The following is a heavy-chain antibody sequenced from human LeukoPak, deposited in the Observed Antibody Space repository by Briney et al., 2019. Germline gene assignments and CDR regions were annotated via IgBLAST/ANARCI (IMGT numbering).Heavy chain of an antibody. V-gene: IGHV3-33*08. D-gene: IGHD2-15*01. Sequence: SGGSLRLSCAASGFTFSSYGMHWVRQAPGKGLEWVALIWYDGNNKYYADSVKGRFTISRDNSKNTLYLQLNSLRAEDTAVYYSARQHCSGGDCYFFDWGQGTLVTVSS. CDR1: GFTFSSYG. J-gene: IGHJ4*02. CDR3: ARQHCSGGDCYFFD. CDR2: IWYDGNNK.